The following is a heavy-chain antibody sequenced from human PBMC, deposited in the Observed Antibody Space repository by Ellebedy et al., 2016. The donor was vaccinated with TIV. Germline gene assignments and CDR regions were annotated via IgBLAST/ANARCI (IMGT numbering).Heavy chain of an antibody. CDR2: LYGRGGGI. D-gene: IGHD2-15*01. Sequence: GESLKISCEASGSTFSAFAMGWVRQTQGKGLEGVSGLYGRGGGIFYSDSVKGRFTISRDNSKNTLYLQMNSLRAEDTGIYYCANDQIAGNGRWVFDLWGQGTMVTVSS. CDR1: GSTFSAFA. J-gene: IGHJ3*01. V-gene: IGHV3-23*01. CDR3: ANDQIAGNGRWVFDL.